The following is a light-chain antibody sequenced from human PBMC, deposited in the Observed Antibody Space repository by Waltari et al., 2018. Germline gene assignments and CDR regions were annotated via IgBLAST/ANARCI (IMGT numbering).Light chain of an antibody. CDR1: QSVSTSY. V-gene: IGKV3-20*01. J-gene: IGKJ1*01. CDR3: QQYGTSLRT. CDR2: NAS. Sequence: EIVLTQSPGTLSLSPGDRATLSCRASQSVSTSYVAWYQQKAGQAPRLLIYNASTRATGIPDRFSGSGSGTDFTLTISRVEPEDFAVYYCQQYGTSLRTFGQGTKVEIK.